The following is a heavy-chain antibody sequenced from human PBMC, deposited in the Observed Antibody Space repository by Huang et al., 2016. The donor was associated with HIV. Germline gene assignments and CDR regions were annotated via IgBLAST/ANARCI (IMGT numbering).Heavy chain of an antibody. CDR1: GDSIRNSDYY. Sequence: QLQLQESGPGLVKPSETLSLICTVSGDSIRNSDYYWGWIRQPPGKGLEWIGDIYYSGRTYYNPSLVSRATISIDTSKNRFSRKLTSVTAADRAVYYCARLYYDFGRRVDVWGRGTTVTVS. J-gene: IGHJ6*03. V-gene: IGHV4-39*02. CDR3: ARLYYDFGRRVDV. D-gene: IGHD3-3*01. CDR2: IYYSGRT.